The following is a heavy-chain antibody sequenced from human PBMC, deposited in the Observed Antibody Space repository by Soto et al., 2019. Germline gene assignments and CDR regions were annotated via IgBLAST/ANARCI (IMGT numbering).Heavy chain of an antibody. J-gene: IGHJ6*02. CDR3: ARTDRDFYGLDG. V-gene: IGHV3-13*05. Sequence: EVQLVESGGGLVQPGGSLRLSCEASGFTFRNYDMHWVRQGTGKGLEWVSGISAAGDPDYADSVEGRFTISRENAQNSFFLQMNSLRVGDTAVYYCARTDRDFYGLDGWGQGTRVIVSS. CDR2: ISAAGDP. CDR1: GFTFRNYD.